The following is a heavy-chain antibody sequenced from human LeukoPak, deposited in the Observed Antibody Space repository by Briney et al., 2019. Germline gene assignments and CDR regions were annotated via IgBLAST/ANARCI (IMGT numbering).Heavy chain of an antibody. CDR3: ARVYQQWLVYYYYMDV. CDR2: IKQDGSEK. Sequence: GGSLRLSCAASGFAFSSSWMSWVRQAPGKGLEWVANIKQDGSEKYYVDSVKGRFTISGDNAKNSLYLQMNSLRAEDTAVYYCARVYQQWLVYYYYMDVWGKGTTVTVSS. D-gene: IGHD6-19*01. CDR1: GFAFSSSW. J-gene: IGHJ6*03. V-gene: IGHV3-7*01.